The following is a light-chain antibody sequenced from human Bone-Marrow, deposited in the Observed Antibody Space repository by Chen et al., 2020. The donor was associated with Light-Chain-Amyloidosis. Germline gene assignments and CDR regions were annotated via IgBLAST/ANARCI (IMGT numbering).Light chain of an antibody. J-gene: IGLJ3*02. CDR1: NIGSTS. CDR2: DDS. CDR3: QVWDRSSDRPV. V-gene: IGLV3-21*02. Sequence: SYVLTQPSSVSVAPGQTVTIACGGNNIGSTSAHWYQQTPGLAPLLVVYDDSDRPSGIPERLSGSNSGNTATLTISRVEAGDEADYYCQVWDRSSDRPVFGGGTKLTVL.